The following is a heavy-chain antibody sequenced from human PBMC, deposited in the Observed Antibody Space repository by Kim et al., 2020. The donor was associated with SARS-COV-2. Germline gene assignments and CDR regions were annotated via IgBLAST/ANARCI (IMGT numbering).Heavy chain of an antibody. CDR1: GFTFSSYA. Sequence: GGSLRLSCAASGFTFSSYAMHWVRQAPGKGLEWVAVISYDGSNKYYADSVKGRFTISRDNSKNTLYLQMNSLRAEDTAVYYCVRDRSVVVPAGSFDPWGQGTLVTVSS. J-gene: IGHJ5*02. D-gene: IGHD2-2*01. CDR3: VRDRSVVVPAGSFDP. CDR2: ISYDGSNK. V-gene: IGHV3-30*04.